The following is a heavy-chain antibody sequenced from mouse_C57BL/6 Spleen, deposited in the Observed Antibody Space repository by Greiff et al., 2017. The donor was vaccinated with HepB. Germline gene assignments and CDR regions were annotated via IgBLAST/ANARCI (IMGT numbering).Heavy chain of an antibody. J-gene: IGHJ3*01. Sequence: QVQLQQPGAELVMPGASVKLSCKASGYTFTSYWMHWVKQRPGQGLEWIGEIDPSDSYTNYNQKFKGKSTLTVDKSSSTAYMQLSSLTSEDSAVYYCARRDYRNWFAYWGQGTLVTVSA. CDR3: ARRDYRNWFAY. D-gene: IGHD2-14*01. V-gene: IGHV1-69*01. CDR1: GYTFTSYW. CDR2: IDPSDSYT.